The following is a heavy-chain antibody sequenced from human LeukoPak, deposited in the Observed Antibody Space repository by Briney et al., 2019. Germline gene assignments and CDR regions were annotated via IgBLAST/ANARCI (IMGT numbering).Heavy chain of an antibody. Sequence: GGSLRLSCAASGFTFSSYAMSWVRQAPGKGLEWVSAISGSGGSTYYADSVKGRFTISRDNSKNTLYLQMNSLRAEDTAVYYCAKDRDYYDSSGQAFDIWGQGTMVTVSS. CDR2: ISGSGGST. J-gene: IGHJ3*02. V-gene: IGHV3-23*01. CDR1: GFTFSSYA. CDR3: AKDRDYYDSSGQAFDI. D-gene: IGHD3-22*01.